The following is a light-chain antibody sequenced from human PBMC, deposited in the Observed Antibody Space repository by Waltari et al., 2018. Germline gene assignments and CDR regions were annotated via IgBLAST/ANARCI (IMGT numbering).Light chain of an antibody. CDR3: SSYAGSNNLV. J-gene: IGLJ2*01. CDR1: SSDVGGYNY. Sequence: QSALTQPPSASGSPGQSVTISCTGTSSDVGGYNYVSWYQQHPGKAPKLMISEVSKRPSGVPDRCSGPQSGNTASLTVSGLQAEDEADYYCSSYAGSNNLVFGGGTKLTVL. CDR2: EVS. V-gene: IGLV2-8*01.